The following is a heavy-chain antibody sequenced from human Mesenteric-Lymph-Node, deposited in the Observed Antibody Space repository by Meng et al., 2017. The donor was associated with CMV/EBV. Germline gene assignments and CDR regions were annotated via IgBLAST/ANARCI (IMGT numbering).Heavy chain of an antibody. V-gene: IGHV3-13*01. CDR1: GFTFGDYD. J-gene: IGHJ6*02. CDR2: TAAAGDT. Sequence: GGSLRLSCAASGFTFGDYDMHWIRQTTGKGLEWVAVTAAAGDTFYSDSVKGRFTISRENVKSSLFLQMNSLTAGDTAIYYCVRSGTWPDQHYYFGMDVWGQGITVTVSS. D-gene: IGHD1-1*01. CDR3: VRSGTWPDQHYYFGMDV.